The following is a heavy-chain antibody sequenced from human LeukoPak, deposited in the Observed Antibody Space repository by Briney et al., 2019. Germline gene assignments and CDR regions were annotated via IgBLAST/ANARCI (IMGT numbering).Heavy chain of an antibody. CDR1: GFTFSIYA. D-gene: IGHD3-3*01. J-gene: IGHJ4*02. V-gene: IGHV3-23*01. Sequence: GGSLRLSCAASGFTFSIYAMSWARQAPGKGLEWVSSISGSGGSTYYADSVKGRFTISSDNSKNTLYLQMNSLRAEDTAVYYFAKALSYDFWSGYYDYWGQGTLVTVSS. CDR3: AKALSYDFWSGYYDY. CDR2: ISGSGGST.